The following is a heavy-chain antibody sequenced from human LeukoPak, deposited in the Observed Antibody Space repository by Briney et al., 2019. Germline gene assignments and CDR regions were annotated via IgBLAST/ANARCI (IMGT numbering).Heavy chain of an antibody. CDR2: ISGSGGST. CDR1: GFTFSSYA. V-gene: IGHV3-23*01. CDR3: APALTMVRGVSNFDY. Sequence: LTGGSLRLSCAASGFTFSSYAMSWVRQAPGKGLEWVSAISGSGGSTYYADSVKGRFTISRDNSKNTLYLQMNSLRAEDTAVYYCAPALTMVRGVSNFDYWGQGTLVTVSS. D-gene: IGHD3-10*01. J-gene: IGHJ4*02.